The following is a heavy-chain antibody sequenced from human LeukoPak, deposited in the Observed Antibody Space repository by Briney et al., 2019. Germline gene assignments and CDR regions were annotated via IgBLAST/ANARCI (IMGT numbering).Heavy chain of an antibody. Sequence: GGSLRLSCAASGFTVISNSMGWVRQAPGKGLGGVSVIYSGGSTYYADSVEGRFTISRDNSKNTLYLQMNSLRAEDTAVYYCAVYGSGSYDAFDIWGQGTMVTVSS. D-gene: IGHD3-10*01. J-gene: IGHJ3*02. CDR1: GFTVISNS. V-gene: IGHV3-66*01. CDR2: IYSGGST. CDR3: AVYGSGSYDAFDI.